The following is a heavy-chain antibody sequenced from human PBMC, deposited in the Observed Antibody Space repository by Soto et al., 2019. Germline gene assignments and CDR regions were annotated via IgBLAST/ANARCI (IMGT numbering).Heavy chain of an antibody. CDR2: ISYDGSNK. CDR3: ARAMVRGDGAFDI. Sequence: GGSLRLSCAASGFTFSSYAMHWVRQAPGKGLEWVAVISYDGSNKYYADSVKGRFTISRDNSKNTLYLQMNSLRAEDAAVYYCARAMVRGDGAFDIWGQGTMVTVSS. V-gene: IGHV3-30-3*01. CDR1: GFTFSSYA. D-gene: IGHD3-10*01. J-gene: IGHJ3*02.